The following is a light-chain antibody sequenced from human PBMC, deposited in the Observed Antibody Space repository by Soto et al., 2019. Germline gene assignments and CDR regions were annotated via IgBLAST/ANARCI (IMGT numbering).Light chain of an antibody. CDR2: EVT. V-gene: IGLV2-8*01. J-gene: IGLJ1*01. Sequence: QSALTQPPSASGFPGQSVTISCTGTSSDVGYYYYVSWYQQHPGKAPKLETYEVTKRPSGDPARVSASKSGNTPSLTVARLRAEDEADYCCSSYAGSNNFVFGSGTKVTVL. CDR1: SSDVGYYYY. CDR3: SSYAGSNNFV.